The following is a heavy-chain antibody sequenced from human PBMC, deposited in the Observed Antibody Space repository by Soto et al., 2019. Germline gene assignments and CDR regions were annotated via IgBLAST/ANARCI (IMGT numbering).Heavy chain of an antibody. V-gene: IGHV4-39*01. D-gene: IGHD4-17*01. J-gene: IGHJ3*02. CDR2: IYYSGST. Sequence: SETLSLTCTVSGGSISSSSYYWGWIRQPPGKGLEWIGSIYYSGSTYYNPSLKSRVTISVDTSKNQFSLKLSSVTAADTAVYYCARHGFRMTTVTRDAFDIWGQGTMVTVSS. CDR1: GGSISSSSYY. CDR3: ARHGFRMTTVTRDAFDI.